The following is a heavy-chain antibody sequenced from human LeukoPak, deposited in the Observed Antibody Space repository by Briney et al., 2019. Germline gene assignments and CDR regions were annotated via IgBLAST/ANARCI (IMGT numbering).Heavy chain of an antibody. CDR2: IYYSGST. J-gene: IGHJ4*02. V-gene: IGHV4-61*01. CDR1: GGSVSSGSYY. Sequence: SETLSLTCTVSGGSVSSGSYYWSWIWQPPGKGLEWIGYIYYSGSTNYNPSLKSRVTISVDTSKNQFSLKLSSVTAADTAVYYCARDSGSYWPYFDYWGQGTLVTVSS. CDR3: ARDSGSYWPYFDY. D-gene: IGHD1-26*01.